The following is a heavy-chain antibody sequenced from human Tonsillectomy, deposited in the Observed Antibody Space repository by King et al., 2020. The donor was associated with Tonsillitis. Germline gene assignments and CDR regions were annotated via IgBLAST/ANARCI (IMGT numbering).Heavy chain of an antibody. Sequence: HVQLQQWGAGLLKPSETLSLTCAVYGGSFSGYYWSWIRQPPGKGLEWIGEINHSGSTNYNPSLKSRVTISVDTSKYQFSLKLSSVTAADTAVYYCARSIAAAGYYYYYYMDVWGKGTTVTVSS. D-gene: IGHD6-13*01. CDR3: ARSIAAAGYYYYYYMDV. CDR1: GGSFSGYY. V-gene: IGHV4-34*01. CDR2: INHSGST. J-gene: IGHJ6*03.